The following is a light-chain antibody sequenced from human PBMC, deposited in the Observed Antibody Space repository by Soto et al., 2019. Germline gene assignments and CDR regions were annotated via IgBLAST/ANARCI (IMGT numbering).Light chain of an antibody. J-gene: IGLJ1*01. CDR1: SSDVGAHNY. CDR2: EVR. Sequence: QSVLTQPASVSGSPGQSITISCTGTSSDVGAHNYVSWYQQHPGKAPKLMIYEVRNRPSVVSNRFSGSKSGNTASLTISGLQAEDEADYYCSSYTSSSPFGTGTKVTVL. CDR3: SSYTSSSP. V-gene: IGLV2-14*01.